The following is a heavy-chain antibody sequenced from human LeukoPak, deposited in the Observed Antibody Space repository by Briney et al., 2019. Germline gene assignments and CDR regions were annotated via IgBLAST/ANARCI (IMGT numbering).Heavy chain of an antibody. CDR3: ARWGAITSSGSDYGMDV. CDR2: IYPGDSDT. CDR1: GYSFTSYW. J-gene: IGHJ6*04. V-gene: IGHV5-51*01. Sequence: GESLKISCKGSGYSFTSYWIGWVRQMPGKGLEWMGIIYPGDSDTRYSPSFQGQVTISADKSISTAYLQWSSLKASDTAMYYCARWGAITSSGSDYGMDVWGKGTTVTVSS. D-gene: IGHD1-26*01.